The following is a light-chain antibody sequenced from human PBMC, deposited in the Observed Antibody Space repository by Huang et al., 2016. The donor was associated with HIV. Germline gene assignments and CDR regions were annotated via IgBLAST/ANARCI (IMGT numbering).Light chain of an antibody. CDR3: QQGNSFPLT. CDR2: AAS. V-gene: IGKV1-12*01. J-gene: IGKJ4*01. Sequence: WYQRRVHGKAPKVLIYAASSLESGVPIRFTGSGFGTHFALTIDSLQPEDFATYYCQQGNSFPLTFGGGTKVQI.